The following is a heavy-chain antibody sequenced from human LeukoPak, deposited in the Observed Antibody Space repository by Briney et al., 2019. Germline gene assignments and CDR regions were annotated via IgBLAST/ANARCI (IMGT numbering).Heavy chain of an antibody. CDR1: GFTFSSYA. D-gene: IGHD4-11*01. CDR3: ARNDYSNNEYFQH. Sequence: PGGSLRLSCAASGFTFSSYAMHWVRQAPGKGLEYVSAISSNGGSTYYANSVKGRFTISRDNSKNTLYLQMGSLRAEDTAVYYCARNDYSNNEYFQHWGQGTLVTVSS. CDR2: ISSNGGST. V-gene: IGHV3-64*01. J-gene: IGHJ1*01.